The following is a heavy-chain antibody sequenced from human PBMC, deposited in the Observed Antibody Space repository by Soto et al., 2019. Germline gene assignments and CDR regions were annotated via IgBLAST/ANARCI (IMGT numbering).Heavy chain of an antibody. D-gene: IGHD3-3*01. CDR2: IYYSGST. V-gene: IGHV4-59*01. CDR1: GGSISSYY. CDR3: AKVNDFWTGYYSTNWFDP. Sequence: SENLSLTCTVSGGSISSYYWSWIRQPPGKGLERIGYIYYSGSTNYNPSLKSRVTISVDTSKNQFSLKLSSVTAADTAVYYCAKVNDFWTGYYSTNWFDPWGQGTLVTVSS. J-gene: IGHJ5*02.